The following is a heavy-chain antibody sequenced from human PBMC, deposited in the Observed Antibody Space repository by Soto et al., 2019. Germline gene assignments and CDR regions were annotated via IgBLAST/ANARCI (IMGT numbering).Heavy chain of an antibody. CDR3: XXXXXXSGFXP. J-gene: IGHJ5*02. Sequence: QVQLVQSGAEVKKPGASVKVSCXXXXYXFTSYXINWXXQATGQGLEWMGWMNPNSGNTGYAQKFQGRVTMTRNTSISTAYMELSSLRSEDTXXXXXXXXXXXSGFXPWGQGTLVTVSS. V-gene: IGHV1-8*01. CDR1: XYXFTSYX. CDR2: MNPNSGNT.